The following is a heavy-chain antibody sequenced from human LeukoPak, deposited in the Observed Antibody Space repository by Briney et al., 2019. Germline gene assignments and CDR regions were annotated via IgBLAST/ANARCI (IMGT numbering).Heavy chain of an antibody. V-gene: IGHV1-69*13. D-gene: IGHD6-13*01. CDR2: IIPIFGTA. CDR1: GGTFSSYA. CDR3: AVLGLNQQLVRGLWGHLDY. Sequence: SVKVSCKASGGTFSSYAISWVRQAPGQGLEWMGGIIPIFGTANYAQKFQGRVTITADESTSTAYMELSSLRSEDTAAYYCAVLGLNQQLVRGLWGHLDYWGQGTLVTVSS. J-gene: IGHJ4*02.